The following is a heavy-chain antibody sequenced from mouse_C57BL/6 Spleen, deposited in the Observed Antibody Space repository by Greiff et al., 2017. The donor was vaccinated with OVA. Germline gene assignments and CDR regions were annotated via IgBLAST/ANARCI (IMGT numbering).Heavy chain of an antibody. J-gene: IGHJ4*01. Sequence: EVQGVESGGGLVQPGGSLSLSCAASGFTFTDYYMSWVRQPPGKALEWLGFIRNKATGYTTEYSASVKGRFTISRDNSQSILYLQMNALRAEDSATYYCARPHYDYDSYAMDYWGQGTSVTVSS. D-gene: IGHD2-4*01. CDR1: GFTFTDYY. V-gene: IGHV7-3*01. CDR3: ARPHYDYDSYAMDY. CDR2: IRNKATGYTT.